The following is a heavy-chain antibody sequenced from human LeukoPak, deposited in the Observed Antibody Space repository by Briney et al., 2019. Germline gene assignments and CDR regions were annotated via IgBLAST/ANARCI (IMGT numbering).Heavy chain of an antibody. V-gene: IGHV3-23*01. CDR2: ISQSGLNT. D-gene: IGHD6-19*01. CDR1: GFTFSNYW. Sequence: PGGSLRLSCAASGFTFSNYWMSWVRQAPGKGLEWVSAISQSGLNTYYADSVKGRFTISRDNSKNTLYLQMNSLRAEDTAVYFCAKDVQWLAVFDYWGQGTLVTVSS. CDR3: AKDVQWLAVFDY. J-gene: IGHJ4*02.